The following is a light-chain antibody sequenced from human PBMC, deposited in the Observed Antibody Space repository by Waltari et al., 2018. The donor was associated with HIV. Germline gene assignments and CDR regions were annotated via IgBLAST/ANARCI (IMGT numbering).Light chain of an antibody. CDR1: QSVTSTY. Sequence: EIVLTQSPGTLSLSPGETATLSCRASQSVTSTYLAWYHQKPGQAPRLLIYGASSRATGIPDRFRGSGSGTDFTLTIRRLEPEDFAVYYCQQYGSSPYTFSQGTKLEIK. V-gene: IGKV3-20*01. CDR2: GAS. CDR3: QQYGSSPYT. J-gene: IGKJ2*01.